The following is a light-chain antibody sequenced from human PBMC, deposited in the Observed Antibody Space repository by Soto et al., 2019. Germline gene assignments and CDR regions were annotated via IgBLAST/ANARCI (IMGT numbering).Light chain of an antibody. J-gene: IGKJ1*01. CDR3: QQYNNWPWT. CDR2: GAS. V-gene: IGKV3-15*01. CDR1: QSVSSN. Sequence: EFVLTQSPATLSVSPGERSTLSCRASQSVSSNLAWYQQKPGQAPRLLIYGASTRATGIPARFGGSGSETEFTLTISSLQSEDFAVYYCQQYNNWPWTFGQGTKVDIK.